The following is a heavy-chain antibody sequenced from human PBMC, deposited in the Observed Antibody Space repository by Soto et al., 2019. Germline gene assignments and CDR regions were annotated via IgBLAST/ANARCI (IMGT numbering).Heavy chain of an antibody. V-gene: IGHV3-33*01. Sequence: QAQLVESGGGVVQPGTSLRLSCAASGFSFSTYGMHWVRQTPGKGLEWVAIIWYEGLNIYYADSVTGRFTISRDDSKNTVYLEMNSLRPGDTAVYYCARAGPYCGSDCYPWAFDIWGHGTVVTVSS. CDR3: ARAGPYCGSDCYPWAFDI. CDR1: GFSFSTYG. D-gene: IGHD2-21*02. J-gene: IGHJ3*02. CDR2: IWYEGLNI.